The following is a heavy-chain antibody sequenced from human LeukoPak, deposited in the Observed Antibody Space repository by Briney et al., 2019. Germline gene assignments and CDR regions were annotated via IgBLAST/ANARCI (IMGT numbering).Heavy chain of an antibody. CDR2: IVVGSGNT. CDR1: GFTFTSSA. J-gene: IGHJ4*02. CDR3: AAGLGDTSGYYYVFGLS. Sequence: ASVKVSCKASGFTFTSSAVQWVRQARGQRLEWIGWIVVGSGNTNYAQKFQERVTITRDMSTSTAYMELSSLRSEDTDVYYCAAGLGDTSGYYYVFGLSWGQGTLVTVSS. V-gene: IGHV1-58*01. D-gene: IGHD3-22*01.